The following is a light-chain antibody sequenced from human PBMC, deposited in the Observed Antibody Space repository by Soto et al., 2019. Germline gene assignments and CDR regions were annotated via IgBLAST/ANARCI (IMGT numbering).Light chain of an antibody. J-gene: IGKJ2*02. V-gene: IGKV1-39*01. CDR1: QSIVSY. CDR3: QQSYSTPRT. Sequence: DIQMTQSPSSLSVSVGDRVTITCRASQSIVSYLSWYQQKLGKAPKLLIYTASNLQRGVPSRFSSSGAGTDFPHTISNQQPEDFATYYCQQSYSTPRTFGQGTKLEIK. CDR2: TAS.